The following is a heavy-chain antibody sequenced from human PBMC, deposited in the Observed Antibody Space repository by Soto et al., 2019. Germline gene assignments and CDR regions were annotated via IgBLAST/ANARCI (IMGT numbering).Heavy chain of an antibody. V-gene: IGHV1-18*01. CDR2: ISAYNGNT. CDR3: ARRGYSGYVVNWFDP. Sequence: ASVKVSCKASGYTFTSYGISWVRQAPGQGLEWMGWISAYNGNTNYAQKLQGRVTMTTDTSTSTAYMELRSLRSDDTAVYYCARRGYSGYVVNWFDPRGQGTLVTVSS. D-gene: IGHD5-12*01. J-gene: IGHJ5*02. CDR1: GYTFTSYG.